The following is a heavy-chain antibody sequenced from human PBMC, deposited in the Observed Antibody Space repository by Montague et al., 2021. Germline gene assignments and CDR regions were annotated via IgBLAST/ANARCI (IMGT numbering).Heavy chain of an antibody. J-gene: IGHJ4*02. CDR1: GGSISTYY. CDR2: FAQSVASGASGST. Sequence: SETLSLTCAVSGGSISTYYWTWIRQSPGKGLEYIGYFAQSVASGASGSTNYHPSLRGRVTVSVDSSKNQVSPEMTSVTATDTGVYYCARGEGVVPAARFDFWGRGTLVTVSS. V-gene: IGHV4-4*09. CDR3: ARGEGVVPAARFDF. D-gene: IGHD3-16*01.